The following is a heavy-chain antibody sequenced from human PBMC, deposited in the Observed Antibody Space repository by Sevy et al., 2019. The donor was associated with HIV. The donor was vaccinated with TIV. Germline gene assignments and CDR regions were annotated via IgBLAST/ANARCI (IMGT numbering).Heavy chain of an antibody. Sequence: GGSLRLSCAASGFTFSSYTMNWVRQAPGKGLEWVSSCTFLSNYIYYADSVKGRFTISRDNAKNSVYLQMNSLRVEDTAVYYCARGGSNWPYFDYWGQGTLVTVSS. CDR3: ARGGSNWPYFDY. V-gene: IGHV3-21*01. D-gene: IGHD6-13*01. J-gene: IGHJ4*02. CDR2: CTFLSNYI. CDR1: GFTFSSYT.